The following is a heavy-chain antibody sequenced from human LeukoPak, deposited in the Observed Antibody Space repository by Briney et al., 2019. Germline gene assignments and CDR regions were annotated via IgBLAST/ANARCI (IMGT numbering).Heavy chain of an antibody. V-gene: IGHV3-23*01. D-gene: IGHD6-19*01. CDR3: AKASRQAAVASPLDY. CDR2: IGGVGDRT. Sequence: GGSLRLSCAASGFTFNRYAMSWVRQAPGKGLEWVASIGGVGDRTYYADSVKGRFTISRDNSKDTLFLQMNSLKADDTALYYCAKASRQAAVASPLDYWGQGSLVTVSS. J-gene: IGHJ4*02. CDR1: GFTFNRYA.